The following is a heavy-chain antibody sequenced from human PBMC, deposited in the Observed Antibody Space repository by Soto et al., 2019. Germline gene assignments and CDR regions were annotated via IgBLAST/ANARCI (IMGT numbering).Heavy chain of an antibody. CDR1: GGSISSSSYY. V-gene: IGHV4-39*01. D-gene: IGHD2-15*01. J-gene: IGHJ3*02. CDR3: ARQGEYCSGGSCSLGAFDI. Sequence: QLQLQESGPGLVKPSETLSLTCTVSGGSISSSSYYWGWIRQPPGKGLEWIGSIYYSGSTYYNPSLKSRVTISVDTSKHQFSLKLSSVTAADTAVYYCARQGEYCSGGSCSLGAFDIWGQGTMVTVSS. CDR2: IYYSGST.